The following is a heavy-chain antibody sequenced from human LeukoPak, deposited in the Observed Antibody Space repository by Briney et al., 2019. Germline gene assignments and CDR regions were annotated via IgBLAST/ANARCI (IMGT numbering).Heavy chain of an antibody. J-gene: IGHJ4*02. V-gene: IGHV4-39*07. CDR3: ATIGPVAGTWQDY. Sequence: SETLSLTCTVSGGSISSSSYYWGWIRQPPGKGLEWIGSIYYSGSTYYNPSLKSRVTISVDTSKNQFSLKLSSVTAADTAVYYCATIGPVAGTWQDYWGQGTLVTVSS. CDR1: GGSISSSSYY. D-gene: IGHD6-19*01. CDR2: IYYSGST.